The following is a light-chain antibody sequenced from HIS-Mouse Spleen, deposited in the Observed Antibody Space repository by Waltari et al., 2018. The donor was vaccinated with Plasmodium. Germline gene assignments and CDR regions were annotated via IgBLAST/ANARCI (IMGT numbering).Light chain of an antibody. CDR2: DVS. CDR3: CSYAGSYTWV. J-gene: IGLJ3*02. V-gene: IGLV2-11*01. Sequence: QSALTQPRSVSGSPGQSVTISCTGTSSDVGGYNYVSWYQQHPGKAPKLMIYDVSNRPSRVPDRFSGSKSGNTASLTISGLQAEDEADYYCCSYAGSYTWVFGGGTKLTVL. CDR1: SSDVGGYNY.